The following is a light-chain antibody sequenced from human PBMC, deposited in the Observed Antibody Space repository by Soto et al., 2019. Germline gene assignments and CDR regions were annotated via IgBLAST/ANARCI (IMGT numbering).Light chain of an antibody. CDR2: AAS. Sequence: DIQMTQSPSSLSASVGDRVTITCRASQGISNYLAWYQQKPGTVPKLLISAASTLQTGVPFRFSGGGSGTDFTLTISSLQPEDVATYYCQKYNSAPWTFGQGTKVDIK. J-gene: IGKJ1*01. CDR1: QGISNY. V-gene: IGKV1-27*01. CDR3: QKYNSAPWT.